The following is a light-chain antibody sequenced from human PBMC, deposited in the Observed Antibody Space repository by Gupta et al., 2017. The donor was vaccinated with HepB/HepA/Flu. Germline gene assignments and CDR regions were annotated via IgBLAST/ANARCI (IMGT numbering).Light chain of an antibody. V-gene: IGKV1-39*01. CDR2: GTS. Sequence: DIQMTQSPSSLSASVGDRVTITCRASQSVSTYLNWYQQKPGKAPKLLIYGTSSLLSGVPSRFSGSGYGTDFTLTISGLQPEDFATYYCQQSYSNTPPTFGGGTKVEVK. CDR3: QQSYSNTPPT. CDR1: QSVSTY. J-gene: IGKJ4*01.